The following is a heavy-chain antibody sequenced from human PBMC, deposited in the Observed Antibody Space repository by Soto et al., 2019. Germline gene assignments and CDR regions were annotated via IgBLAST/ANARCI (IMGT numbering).Heavy chain of an antibody. CDR2: ISYDGSNK. J-gene: IGHJ4*02. D-gene: IGHD3-16*01. CDR3: ARWGGDGFNRPFDY. V-gene: IGHV3-30-3*01. Sequence: QVQLVESGGGVVQPGRSLRLSCAASGFTFSSYAMHWVRQAPGKGLEWVAVISYDGSNKYYADSVKGRFTISRDNSKNTRYRQMNSLRAEDTAVYYCARWGGDGFNRPFDYWGQGTLVTVSS. CDR1: GFTFSSYA.